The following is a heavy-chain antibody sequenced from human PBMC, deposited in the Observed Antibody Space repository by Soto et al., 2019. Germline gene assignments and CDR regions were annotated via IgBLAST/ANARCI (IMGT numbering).Heavy chain of an antibody. V-gene: IGHV3-23*01. CDR2: ISGSGGST. Sequence: PGGSLRLSCAASGFTFSSYAMSWVRQAPGKGLEWVSAISGSGGSTYYADSVKGRFTISRDNSKNTLYLQMNSLRAEDTAVYYCARSGGTYYYGSGSPDKENWFDPWGQGTLVTVSS. D-gene: IGHD3-10*01. CDR3: ARSGGTYYYGSGSPDKENWFDP. J-gene: IGHJ5*02. CDR1: GFTFSSYA.